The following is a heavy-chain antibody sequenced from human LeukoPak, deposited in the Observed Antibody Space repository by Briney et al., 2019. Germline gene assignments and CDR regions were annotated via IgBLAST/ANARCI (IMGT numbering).Heavy chain of an antibody. CDR3: ATGGSVSARPDSFDI. CDR1: GYFFTSNW. CDR2: IYPGDSDT. V-gene: IGHV5-51*01. D-gene: IGHD6-6*01. Sequence: GESLKISCKGSGYFFTSNWIGWVRQMPGKGLEWMGIIYPGDSDTRYSPSFQGQVTISVDKSISTAYLQWGSSKASDSALYYCATGGSVSARPDSFDIWGQGTMVTVSS. J-gene: IGHJ3*02.